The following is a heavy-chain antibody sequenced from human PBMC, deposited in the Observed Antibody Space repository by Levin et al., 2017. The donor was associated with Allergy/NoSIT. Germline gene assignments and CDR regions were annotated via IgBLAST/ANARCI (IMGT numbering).Heavy chain of an antibody. J-gene: IGHJ4*02. Sequence: SETLSLTCTVSGGSISSYYWSWIRQPPGKGLEWIGYIYYSGSTNYNPSLKSRVTISVDTSKNQFSLKLSSVTAADTAVYYCARDRGGEAATFDYWGQGTLVTVSS. CDR1: GGSISSYY. CDR3: ARDRGGEAATFDY. D-gene: IGHD2-15*01. V-gene: IGHV4-59*01. CDR2: IYYSGST.